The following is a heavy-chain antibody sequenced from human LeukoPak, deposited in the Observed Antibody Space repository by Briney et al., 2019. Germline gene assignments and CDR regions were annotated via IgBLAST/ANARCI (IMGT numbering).Heavy chain of an antibody. Sequence: GGSLRLSCAASGFTFSSYWMHWVRQAPGKGLVWVSRINTDGSSTSYVDSVKGRFTISRYNAKNTLYLQMNSLRAEDTAVYYCARPMDPREDWFDPWGQGTLVTVSS. V-gene: IGHV3-74*01. J-gene: IGHJ5*02. CDR3: ARPMDPREDWFDP. D-gene: IGHD1-26*01. CDR1: GFTFSSYW. CDR2: INTDGSST.